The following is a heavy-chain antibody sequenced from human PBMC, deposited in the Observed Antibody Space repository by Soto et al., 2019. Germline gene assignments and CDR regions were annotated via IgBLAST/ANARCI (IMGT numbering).Heavy chain of an antibody. CDR2: IYSSGST. D-gene: IGHD5-12*01. Sequence: SETLSLTCTVSDGSVSSGSYYWTWIRQPPGKGLEWIGYIYSSGSTLYNPSLKSRVIISVDTSMNQFSLKLSSVTAADTAVYYCARDSLAFFDSWGQGTLVTVSS. CDR3: ARDSLAFFDS. J-gene: IGHJ4*02. CDR1: DGSVSSGSYY. V-gene: IGHV4-61*01.